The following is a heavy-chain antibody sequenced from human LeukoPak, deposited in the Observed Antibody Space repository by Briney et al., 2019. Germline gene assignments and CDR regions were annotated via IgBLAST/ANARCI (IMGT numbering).Heavy chain of an antibody. V-gene: IGHV1-18*01. CDR3: AGDFPGVITTDEDDAFDI. CDR2: ISAYNGNT. Sequence: GASVKVSCKASGYTFTSYGISWVRQAPRQGLEWMGWISAYNGNTNNAQKLQGRVTMTTDTSTSTAYMQLRSLRSDDTAVCYCAGDFPGVITTDEDDAFDIWGQGTMVTVSS. D-gene: IGHD3-9*01. J-gene: IGHJ3*02. CDR1: GYTFTSYG.